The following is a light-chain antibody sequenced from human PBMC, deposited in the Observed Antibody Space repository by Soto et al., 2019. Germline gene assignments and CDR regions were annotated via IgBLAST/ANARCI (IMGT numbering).Light chain of an antibody. V-gene: IGKV3-20*01. Sequence: EIVLTQSPGTLSLSPGERATLSCRASQSVGISYLAWYQQKPGQAPRLLIYGASSRATCIPDRFSGSGSGTDFTLTISRLEPEDFAVYYCQQYGSSPSTFGQGTTLEIK. CDR3: QQYGSSPST. CDR1: QSVGISY. J-gene: IGKJ2*02. CDR2: GAS.